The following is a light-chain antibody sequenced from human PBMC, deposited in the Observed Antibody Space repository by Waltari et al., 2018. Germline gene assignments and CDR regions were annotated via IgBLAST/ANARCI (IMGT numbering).Light chain of an antibody. CDR3: QQYNNFPHT. Sequence: DIQMTQSPSTLSASVGDRVIITCRASQSIRKWVAWYQQKPGKAPKLLIYKASSLESGVPSRFTGIGSGTEFTLTISNLQPDDFGSYYCQQYNNFPHTFGGGTKVDIK. CDR2: KAS. V-gene: IGKV1-5*03. CDR1: QSIRKW. J-gene: IGKJ4*01.